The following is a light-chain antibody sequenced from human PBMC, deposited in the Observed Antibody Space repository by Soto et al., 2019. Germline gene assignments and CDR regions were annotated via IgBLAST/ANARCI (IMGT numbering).Light chain of an antibody. CDR3: LQYNSYTWT. J-gene: IGKJ1*01. CDR2: DAS. V-gene: IGKV1-5*01. CDR1: QSVSDW. Sequence: DIQMTQSPSTLSASVGDRVTITCRASQSVSDWLAWYQQKPGKAPKLLIYDASSLESAVPSRFSGSGSGTEFTLTISSLQPDDFATYYCLQYNSYTWTFGQGTKVEIK.